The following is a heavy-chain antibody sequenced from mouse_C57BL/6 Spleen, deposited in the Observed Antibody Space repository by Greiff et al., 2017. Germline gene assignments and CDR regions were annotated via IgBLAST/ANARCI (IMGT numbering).Heavy chain of an antibody. J-gene: IGHJ2*01. D-gene: IGHD1-1*01. CDR1: GYTFTDYY. Sequence: VHVKQSGPVLVKPGASVKMSCKASGYTFTDYYMNWVKQSHGKSLEWIGVINPYNGGTSYNQKFKGKATLTVDKSSSTAYMELNSLTSEDSAVYYCARLGTTVVDFDYWGQGTTLTVSS. CDR2: INPYNGGT. V-gene: IGHV1-19*01. CDR3: ARLGTTVVDFDY.